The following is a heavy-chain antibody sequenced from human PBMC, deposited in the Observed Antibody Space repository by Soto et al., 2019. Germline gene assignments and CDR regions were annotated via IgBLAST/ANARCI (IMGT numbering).Heavy chain of an antibody. Sequence: QVQLVESGGGVVQPGRSLRLSCAASGFTFSSYGMHWVRQAPGKGLEWVAVIWYDGSNKYYADSVKGRFTISRDNSKNTLYLQMNSLRAEDTAVYYCARDSITMVRAPADYWGQGTLVTVSP. V-gene: IGHV3-33*01. J-gene: IGHJ4*02. CDR3: ARDSITMVRAPADY. CDR1: GFTFSSYG. D-gene: IGHD3-10*01. CDR2: IWYDGSNK.